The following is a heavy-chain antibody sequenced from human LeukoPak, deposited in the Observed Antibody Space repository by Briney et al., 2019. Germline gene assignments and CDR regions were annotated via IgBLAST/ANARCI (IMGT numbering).Heavy chain of an antibody. D-gene: IGHD3-16*01. CDR3: ARSDDYVWGTEYYFDY. CDR2: INPNSGGT. Sequence: GASVKVSCKASGYTFTSYAMNWVRQAPGQGLEWMGWINPNSGGTNYAQKFQGRVTMTRDTSISTAYMELSRLRSDDTAVYYCARSDDYVWGTEYYFDYWGQGTLVTVSS. J-gene: IGHJ4*02. V-gene: IGHV1-2*02. CDR1: GYTFTSYA.